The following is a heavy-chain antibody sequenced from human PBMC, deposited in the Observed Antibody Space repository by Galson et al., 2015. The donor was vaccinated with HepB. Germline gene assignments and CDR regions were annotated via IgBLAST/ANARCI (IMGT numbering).Heavy chain of an antibody. CDR2: IDTNGGTS. J-gene: IGHJ4*01. CDR3: AKEARYRVGEIDH. Sequence: SLRLSCAASGFTFDDCTMHWVRQTPGKGLEWVSLIDTNGGTSYNPDSVKGRFIISRDNSKNSLYLQVNSLRTEDTALYYCAKEARYRVGEIDHWGHGTLVTVSS. CDR1: GFTFDDCT. V-gene: IGHV3-43*01. D-gene: IGHD1-26*01.